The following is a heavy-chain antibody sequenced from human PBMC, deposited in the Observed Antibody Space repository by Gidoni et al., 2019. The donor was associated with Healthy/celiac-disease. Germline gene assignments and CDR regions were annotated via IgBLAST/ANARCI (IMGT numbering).Heavy chain of an antibody. CDR2: ISWNSGSI. CDR1: GFTFDDYA. D-gene: IGHD6-19*01. J-gene: IGHJ3*02. Sequence: EVQLVESGGGLVQPGRSLRLSCAASGFTFDDYARHWVRQAPGKGMEWVSGISWNSGSIGYADSVKGRFTISRDNAKNSLYLQMNSLRAEDTALYYCAKDMRGVAVATGAFDIWGQGTMVTVSS. V-gene: IGHV3-9*01. CDR3: AKDMRGVAVATGAFDI.